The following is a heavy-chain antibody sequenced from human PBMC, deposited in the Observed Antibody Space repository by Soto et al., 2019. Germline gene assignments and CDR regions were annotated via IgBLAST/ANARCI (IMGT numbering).Heavy chain of an antibody. Sequence: PGGSLRLSCAASGFTFSSYWMNWVRQAPGKGLEWVLSISSTTNYIYYGDSMKGRFTISRDNAKNSLYLEMNSLRAEDTAVYYCARESEDLTSNFDYWGQGTLVTVSS. CDR3: ARESEDLTSNFDY. J-gene: IGHJ4*02. V-gene: IGHV3-21*06. CDR2: ISSTTNYI. CDR1: GFTFSSYW.